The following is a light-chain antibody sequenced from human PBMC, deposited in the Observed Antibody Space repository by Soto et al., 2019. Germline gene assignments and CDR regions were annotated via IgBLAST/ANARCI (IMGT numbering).Light chain of an antibody. V-gene: IGKV3-11*01. J-gene: IGKJ5*01. CDR1: QSVSSY. CDR3: QQYDNWPIT. CDR2: DTS. Sequence: VLTQSPATLSLSPGERATLSCRASQSVSSYLAWYQQKPGQAPRLLIYDTSNRATGVPARFSGSGSGTDFTLTISSLQSEDFAVYYCQQYDNWPITFGRGTRLEIK.